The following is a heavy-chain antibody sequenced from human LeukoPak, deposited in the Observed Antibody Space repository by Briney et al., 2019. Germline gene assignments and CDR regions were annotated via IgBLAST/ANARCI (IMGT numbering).Heavy chain of an antibody. V-gene: IGHV1-3*01. D-gene: IGHD3-22*01. Sequence: GASVKVSCKASGYTFTSCDINWVRQATGQGLEWMGWINAGNGNTKYSQKFQGRVTITRDTSASTAYMELSGLRSEDTAVYYCARDLARGTEMIITTLFDYWGQGTLVTVSS. J-gene: IGHJ4*02. CDR2: INAGNGNT. CDR3: ARDLARGTEMIITTLFDY. CDR1: GYTFTSCD.